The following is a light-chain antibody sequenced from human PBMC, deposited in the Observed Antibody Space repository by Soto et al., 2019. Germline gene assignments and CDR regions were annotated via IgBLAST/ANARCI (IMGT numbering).Light chain of an antibody. J-gene: IGKJ1*01. CDR3: QQYGSSPLT. CDR1: QSIRSPY. CDR2: GAS. V-gene: IGKV3-20*01. Sequence: EIVLTQSPGTLSLSLGERATLSCRASQSIRSPYLAWYQHKPGQAPRLLIYGASSTAPGIPDRFSGGGSGPDFTLPISRLEPEDFAVYDCQQYGSSPLTFGRGTRVEIK.